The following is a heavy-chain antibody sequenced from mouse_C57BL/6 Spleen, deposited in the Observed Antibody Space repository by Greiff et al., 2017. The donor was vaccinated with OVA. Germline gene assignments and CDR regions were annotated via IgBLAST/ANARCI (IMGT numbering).Heavy chain of an antibody. CDR2: IDPSDSYT. V-gene: IGHV1-50*01. CDR1: GYTFTSYW. J-gene: IGHJ3*01. D-gene: IGHD2-4*01. CDR3: ARRGDDYDAY. Sequence: QVQLQQPGAELVKPGASVKLSCKASGYTFTSYWMQWVKQRPGQGLEWIGEIDPSDSYTNYNQKFKGKATLTVDTSSSTVYMQLSSLTSEDSAVYYCARRGDDYDAYWGQGTLVTVSA.